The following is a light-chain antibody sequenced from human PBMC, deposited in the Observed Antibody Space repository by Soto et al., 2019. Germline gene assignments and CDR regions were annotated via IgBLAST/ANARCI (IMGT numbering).Light chain of an antibody. V-gene: IGKV1-5*03. J-gene: IGKJ2*01. CDR3: QQYNSYPYT. CDR1: QSISSW. Sequence: DIQMTQSPSTLSASVGDRVTITCRASQSISSWLAWYQQKPGKAPKRLIYKASSLESGVPSRFSGSGSGTELTLTISSLQPDDFATYYCQQYNSYPYTFGQGTKLEIK. CDR2: KAS.